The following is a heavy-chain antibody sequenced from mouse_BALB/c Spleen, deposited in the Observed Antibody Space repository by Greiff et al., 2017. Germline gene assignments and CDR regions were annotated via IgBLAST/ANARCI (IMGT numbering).Heavy chain of an antibody. V-gene: IGHV5-6-3*01. Sequence: EVQRVESGGGLVQPGGSLKLSCAASGFTFSSYGMSWVRQTPDKRLELVATINSNGGSTYYPDSVKGRFTISRDNAKNTLYLQMSSLKSEDTAMYYCARDLLLRQNWYFDVWGAGTTVTVSS. CDR1: GFTFSSYG. J-gene: IGHJ1*01. CDR3: ARDLLLRQNWYFDV. CDR2: INSNGGST. D-gene: IGHD1-1*01.